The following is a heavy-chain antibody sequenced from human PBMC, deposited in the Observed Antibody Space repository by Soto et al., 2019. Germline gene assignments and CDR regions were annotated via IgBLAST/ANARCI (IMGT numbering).Heavy chain of an antibody. D-gene: IGHD2-21*01. CDR3: GRVVEGATRHTDPDS. CDR1: GVSIHNSHSF. Sequence: LTCTVSGVSIHNSHSFWAWIRQPPGKGLQFIASVYHNGGAHYNSSLRSRVTISVDTANNQVSLRMRSLTAADTAFYYCGRVVEGATRHTDPDSWGQGILVTVSS. CDR2: VYHNGGA. V-gene: IGHV4-39*01. J-gene: IGHJ5*01.